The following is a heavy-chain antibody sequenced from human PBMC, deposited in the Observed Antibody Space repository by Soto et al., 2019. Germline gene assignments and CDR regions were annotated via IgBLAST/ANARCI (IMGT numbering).Heavy chain of an antibody. Sequence: GGSMRLSGAASGFTFSNYWMHWVRQAPGEGLVWVSRINIDGSRTTYADSVKGRFTISRDNAKNTVYLQMNSLRAEDTAVYYCAKSTYYDFWSGYHTVDPWGQGTLVNVSS. V-gene: IGHV3-74*01. CDR1: GFTFSNYW. D-gene: IGHD3-3*01. CDR3: AKSTYYDFWSGYHTVDP. CDR2: INIDGSRT. J-gene: IGHJ5*02.